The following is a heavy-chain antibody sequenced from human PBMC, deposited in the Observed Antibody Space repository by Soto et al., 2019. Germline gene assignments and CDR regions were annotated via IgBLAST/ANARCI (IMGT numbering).Heavy chain of an antibody. CDR1: GYTFTSYG. CDR3: ARDRGNSDDGAFDI. J-gene: IGHJ3*02. CDR2: ISAYNGNT. D-gene: IGHD1-26*01. Sequence: QVQLVQSGAEVKKPGASVKVSCKASGYTFTSYGISWVRQAPGQGLEWMGWISAYNGNTNYAQKLQGRVTMTTDTATSTAYVELRSLKTDDTAVYYCARDRGNSDDGAFDIWGQGTMVTVSS. V-gene: IGHV1-18*01.